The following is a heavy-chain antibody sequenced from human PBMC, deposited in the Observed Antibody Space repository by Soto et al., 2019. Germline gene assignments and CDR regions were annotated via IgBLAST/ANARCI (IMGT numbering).Heavy chain of an antibody. CDR1: GGSISSSSYY. D-gene: IGHD5-18*01. V-gene: IGHV4-39*01. J-gene: IGHJ5*02. CDR3: ARRGFSYGSTYNWFDP. Sequence: QLQLQESGPGLVKPSETLSLTCTVSGGSISSSSYYWGWIRQPPGKGLEWIGSIYYSGSTYYNPSLTSRVNISVDTSKNPFSLKLSSVTAADTAVYYCARRGFSYGSTYNWFDPWGQEPWSPSPQ. CDR2: IYYSGST.